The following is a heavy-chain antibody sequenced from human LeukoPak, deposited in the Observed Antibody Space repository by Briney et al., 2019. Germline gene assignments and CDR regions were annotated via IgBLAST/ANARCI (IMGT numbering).Heavy chain of an antibody. V-gene: IGHV3-48*03. CDR1: GFTFSSYE. CDR2: ISSSGNTI. CDR3: ARVARLGDAFDI. J-gene: IGHJ3*02. Sequence: GGSLRLSCAASGFTFSSYEMNWVRQAPGKGLEWVSYISSSGNTIYYADSVKGRFTISRDSAKNSLYLQINSLRAEDTAVYYCARVARLGDAFDIWGQGTMVTVSS. D-gene: IGHD2-21*01.